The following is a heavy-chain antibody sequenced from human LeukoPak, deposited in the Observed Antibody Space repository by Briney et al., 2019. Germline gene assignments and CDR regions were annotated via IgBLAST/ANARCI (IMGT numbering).Heavy chain of an antibody. J-gene: IGHJ4*02. V-gene: IGHV3-33*01. CDR2: IWYDGSNK. CDR3: ARDRGLVGAPTFDC. CDR1: GFPFISYG. Sequence: PGGSLRLSCAPSGFPFISYGMHWVRQAPGKGLEWVAGIWYDGSNKYYTDSVKGRFTTSRDNFKNTLYLQMNSLRAEDTAMYYCARDRGLVGAPTFDCWGQGTLVTVSS. D-gene: IGHD1-26*01.